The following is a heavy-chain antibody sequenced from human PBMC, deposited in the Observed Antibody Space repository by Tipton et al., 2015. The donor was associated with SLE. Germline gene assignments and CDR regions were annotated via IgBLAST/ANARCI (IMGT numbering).Heavy chain of an antibody. J-gene: IGHJ4*02. D-gene: IGHD3-22*01. Sequence: SLRLSCAASGFSFSSYSMNWVRQAPGKGLEWVSSISSSSSYIYYADSVKGRFTISRDNAKNSLYVQMNSLRAEDTAVYYCARGSYYFDSSDYLDYWGQGTLVTVSS. V-gene: IGHV3-21*01. CDR2: ISSSSSYI. CDR1: GFSFSSYS. CDR3: ARGSYYFDSSDYLDY.